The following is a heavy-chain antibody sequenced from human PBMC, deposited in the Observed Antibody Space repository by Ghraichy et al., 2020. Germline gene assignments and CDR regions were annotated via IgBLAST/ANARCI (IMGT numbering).Heavy chain of an antibody. V-gene: IGHV3-23*01. Sequence: GGSLRLSCAASGFTFSSYAFNWVRQAPGKGLEWVSAISNSGGTTFYTDSVKGRFTIARDNSKNPLYLQMNSLSADDPAVYYCAKASGPTQWLAFDYWGQGTLVTVSS. D-gene: IGHD6-19*01. CDR3: AKASGPTQWLAFDY. J-gene: IGHJ4*02. CDR2: ISNSGGTT. CDR1: GFTFSSYA.